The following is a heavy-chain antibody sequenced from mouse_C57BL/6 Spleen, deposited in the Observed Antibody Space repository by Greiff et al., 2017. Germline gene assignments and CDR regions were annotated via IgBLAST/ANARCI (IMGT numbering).Heavy chain of an antibody. D-gene: IGHD2-5*01. CDR1: GFTFSSYA. J-gene: IGHJ4*01. CDR2: ISSGGDYI. Sequence: EVQLVESGEGLVKPGGSLKLSCAASGFTFSSYAMSWVRQTPEKRLEWVAYISSGGDYIYYADTVKGRFTISRDNARNTLYLQMSSLKSEDTAMYYCTRGGSNYPYYYAMDYWGQGTSVTVSS. CDR3: TRGGSNYPYYYAMDY. V-gene: IGHV5-9-1*02.